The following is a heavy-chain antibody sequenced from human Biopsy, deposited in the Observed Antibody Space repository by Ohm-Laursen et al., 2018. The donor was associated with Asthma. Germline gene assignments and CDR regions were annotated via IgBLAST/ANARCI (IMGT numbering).Heavy chain of an antibody. CDR3: ARTYYDFLTGQVKDVFGV. D-gene: IGHD3-9*01. V-gene: IGHV1-3*04. J-gene: IGHJ3*01. Sequence: GASGTVSCKASGYNFISFAIHWARQAPGQRLEWMGWVNTGNGDTKYSQKFQGRVTITRDTSASTAYMELRSLRSEDTATYYRARTYYDFLTGQVKDVFGVWGQGTMVTVSS. CDR2: VNTGNGDT. CDR1: GYNFISFA.